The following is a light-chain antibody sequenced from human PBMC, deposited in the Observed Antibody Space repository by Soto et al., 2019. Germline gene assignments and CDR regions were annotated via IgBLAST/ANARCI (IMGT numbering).Light chain of an antibody. CDR2: GAS. CDR3: QQYSDWPPGT. J-gene: IGKJ5*01. Sequence: EIVMTQSPVTLSASPGERATLSCRASQSVSSYLAWYQQKPGQAPRLLIYGASTRATGIPARFSGSGSGTEFTLTISSLQSEDFAVYYCQQYSDWPPGTFGQGTRLEIK. V-gene: IGKV3-15*01. CDR1: QSVSSY.